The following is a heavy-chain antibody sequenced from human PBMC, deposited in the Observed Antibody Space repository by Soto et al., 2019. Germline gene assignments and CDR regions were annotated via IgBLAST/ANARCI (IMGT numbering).Heavy chain of an antibody. CDR3: ARAHSTTVITLKWGAMDF. D-gene: IGHD3-22*01. Sequence: PSETLSLTCAVYGGSFSGFYCSWIRQSPGKGLEWIGEIYHRGNTNYNPSLKTRVSISVDTSKNQFSLNLTSVTAADTAVYYCARAHSTTVITLKWGAMDFWGQGTTVTVSS. J-gene: IGHJ6*02. CDR2: IYHRGNT. CDR1: GGSFSGFY. V-gene: IGHV4-34*01.